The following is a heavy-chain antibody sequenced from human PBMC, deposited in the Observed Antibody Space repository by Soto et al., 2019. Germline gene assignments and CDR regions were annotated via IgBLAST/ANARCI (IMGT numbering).Heavy chain of an antibody. Sequence: QVQLVQSGAEEKKPGASVKVSCKASGYTFTSYAMHWVRQAPGQRLEWMGWINAGNGNTKYSQKFQGRVTITRDTSASTASMELSSLRSEDTAVYYCAGNLCSSWSYYGMDVWGQGTTVTVSS. D-gene: IGHD6-13*01. V-gene: IGHV1-3*05. J-gene: IGHJ6*02. CDR3: AGNLCSSWSYYGMDV. CDR2: INAGNGNT. CDR1: GYTFTSYA.